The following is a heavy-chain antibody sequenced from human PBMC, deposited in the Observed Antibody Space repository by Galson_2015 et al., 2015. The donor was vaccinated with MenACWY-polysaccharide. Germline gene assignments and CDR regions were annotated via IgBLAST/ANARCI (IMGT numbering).Heavy chain of an antibody. V-gene: IGHV3-30*03. CDR2: ISSDGRNE. Sequence: SLRLSCAASGLTLSSYGMNWVRQAPGKGLEWVAVISSDGRNEYYVDSVKGRFTISRDNSKNTLYLQMNSLRAEDTAVYYCARASLLAPPCYDSSGGDAFDIWGQGTMVTVSS. CDR3: ARASLLAPPCYDSSGGDAFDI. CDR1: GLTLSSYG. J-gene: IGHJ3*02. D-gene: IGHD3-22*01.